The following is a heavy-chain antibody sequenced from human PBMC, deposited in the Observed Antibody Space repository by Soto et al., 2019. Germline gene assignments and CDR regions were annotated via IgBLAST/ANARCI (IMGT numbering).Heavy chain of an antibody. D-gene: IGHD5-18*01. CDR2: IYYSGNT. J-gene: IGHJ6*02. CDR3: ARDRLMATAGTARHYFGLDV. Sequence: SETLSLTCTVSGGSIRSGGYYWSWVRQNPRKGLEWIGNIYYSGNTCYNPSLKSRLTISVDTSKNQFSLNLSSVTAADTAVYYCARDRLMATAGTARHYFGLDVWGQGTTATVSS. V-gene: IGHV4-31*03. CDR1: GGSIRSGGYY.